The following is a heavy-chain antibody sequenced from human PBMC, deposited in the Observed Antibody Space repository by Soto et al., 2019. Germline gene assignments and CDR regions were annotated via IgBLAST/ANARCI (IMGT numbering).Heavy chain of an antibody. D-gene: IGHD3-9*01. CDR2: ISWNSGSI. V-gene: IGHV3-9*01. CDR3: ASGRGYDILTGYYPYFDY. Sequence: EVQLVESGGGLVQSGKSLRLSCAASGLTFDDYAMHWVRQAPGKDLEWVSGISWNSGSIGYADSVKGRFTISRDNAKNSLYLQMNSQRAGDTALYYCASGRGYDILTGYYPYFDYWGQGTLVTVSS. J-gene: IGHJ4*02. CDR1: GLTFDDYA.